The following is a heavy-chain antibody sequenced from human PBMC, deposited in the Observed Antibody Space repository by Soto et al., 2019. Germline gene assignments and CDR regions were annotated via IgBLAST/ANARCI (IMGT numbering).Heavy chain of an antibody. CDR2: IIPIFGTA. CDR3: ARDKVAAAGFKGWFDP. D-gene: IGHD6-13*01. CDR1: GGTFSSYA. Sequence: GASVKVSCKASGGTFSSYAISWARQAPGQGLEWMGGIIPIFGTANYAQKFQGRATITADKSTSTAYMELSSLRSEDTAVYYCARDKVAAAGFKGWFDPWGQGTLVTVSS. J-gene: IGHJ5*02. V-gene: IGHV1-69*06.